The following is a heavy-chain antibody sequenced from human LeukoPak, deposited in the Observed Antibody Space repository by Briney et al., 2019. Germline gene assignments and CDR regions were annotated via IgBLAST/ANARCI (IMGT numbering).Heavy chain of an antibody. Sequence: SETLSLTCTVSGGSISSSSHYWGWLRQPPGKGLEWIGSIYYSGSTYYNPSLKSRVTISVDTSKNQFSLKLSSVTAADTAVYYCARRRPSHYFDYWGQGTLVTVSS. CDR1: GGSISSSSHY. V-gene: IGHV4-39*01. J-gene: IGHJ4*02. CDR3: ARRRPSHYFDY. CDR2: IYYSGST.